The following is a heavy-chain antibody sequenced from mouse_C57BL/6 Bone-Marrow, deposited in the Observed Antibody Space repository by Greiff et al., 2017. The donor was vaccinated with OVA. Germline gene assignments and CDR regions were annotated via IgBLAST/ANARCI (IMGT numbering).Heavy chain of an antibody. V-gene: IGHV1-5*01. CDR1: GYTFTSYW. CDR3: TRDGYYGSKDAMDY. D-gene: IGHD1-1*01. J-gene: IGHJ4*01. CDR2: IYPGNSDT. Sequence: EVKVVESGTVLARPGASVKMSCKTSGYTFTSYWMHWVKQRPGQGLEWIGAIYPGNSDTSYNQKFKGKAKLTAVTSASTAYMELSSLTNEDSAVYYCTRDGYYGSKDAMDYWGQGTSVTVSS.